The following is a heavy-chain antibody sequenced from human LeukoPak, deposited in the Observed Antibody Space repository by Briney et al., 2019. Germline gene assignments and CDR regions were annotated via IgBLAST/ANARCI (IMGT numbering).Heavy chain of an antibody. Sequence: PGGSLRPSCAASGFTFSSYWMHWVREVPGKGPVWVSRINGDGSSTSYADSVKGRFTISRDNSKNTLYLQMNSLRAEDTAVYYCAKDASVVGATSAFDYWGQGTLVTVSS. CDR1: GFTFSSYW. D-gene: IGHD1-26*01. J-gene: IGHJ4*02. V-gene: IGHV3-74*01. CDR3: AKDASVVGATSAFDY. CDR2: INGDGSST.